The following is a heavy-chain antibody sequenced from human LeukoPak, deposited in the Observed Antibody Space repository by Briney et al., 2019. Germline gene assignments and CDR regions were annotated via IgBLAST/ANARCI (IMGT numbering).Heavy chain of an antibody. Sequence: SETLSLTCAVYGGSFSGYSWNWIRQPPVKGLEWIGEINHSGGTNYNPSLKSRVTISVDTSKKQFSLKLSSVTAADTAVYYCARMAQYSSSWYVDYWGQGTLVTVSS. CDR3: ARMAQYSSSWYVDY. V-gene: IGHV4-34*01. CDR2: INHSGGT. J-gene: IGHJ4*02. D-gene: IGHD6-13*01. CDR1: GGSFSGYS.